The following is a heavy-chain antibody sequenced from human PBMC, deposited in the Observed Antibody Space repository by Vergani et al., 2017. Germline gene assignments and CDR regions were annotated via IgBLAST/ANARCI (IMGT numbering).Heavy chain of an antibody. D-gene: IGHD4-11*01. CDR1: GYTFTGYY. V-gene: IGHV1-2*02. Sequence: QVQLVQSGAEVKKPGASVKVSCKASGYTFTGYYMHWVRQAPGQGLEWMGWINPNSGGPNYAQKFQGRVTMTRDTSISTAYMELSRLRSDDTAVYYCARGPDDYSNYGSDYWGQGTLVTVSS. CDR2: INPNSGGP. CDR3: ARGPDDYSNYGSDY. J-gene: IGHJ4*02.